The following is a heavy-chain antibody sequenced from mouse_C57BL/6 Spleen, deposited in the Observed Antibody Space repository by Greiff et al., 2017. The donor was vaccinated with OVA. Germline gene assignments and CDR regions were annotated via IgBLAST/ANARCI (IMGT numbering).Heavy chain of an antibody. D-gene: IGHD3-2*02. CDR1: GYTFTDYY. J-gene: IGHJ2*01. Sequence: VQLQQSGPELVKPGASVKISCTASGYTFTDYYMNWVKQSHGKSLEWIGDINPNNGGTSYNQKFKGKATLTVDNSSSTAYMGLRRLTSEASTFYYGARSKADSSGYFDDWGQGTTLTVSS. V-gene: IGHV1-26*01. CDR3: ARSKADSSGYFDD. CDR2: INPNNGGT.